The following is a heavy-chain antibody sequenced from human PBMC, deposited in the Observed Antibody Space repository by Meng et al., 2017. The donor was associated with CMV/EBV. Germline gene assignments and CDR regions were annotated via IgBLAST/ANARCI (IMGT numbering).Heavy chain of an antibody. CDR3: AKDQGEVEYYYGSVEYTPDDYYFDY. J-gene: IGHJ4*02. CDR1: GGTFSSYA. CDR2: IIPIFGTA. D-gene: IGHD3-10*01. V-gene: IGHV1-69*05. Sequence: SVKVSCKASGGTFSSYAISWVRQAPGQGLEWMGGIIPIFGTANYAQKFQGRVTITTDESTSTAYMELSSLRSEDTAVYYCAKDQGEVEYYYGSVEYTPDDYYFDYWGQGTLVTVSS.